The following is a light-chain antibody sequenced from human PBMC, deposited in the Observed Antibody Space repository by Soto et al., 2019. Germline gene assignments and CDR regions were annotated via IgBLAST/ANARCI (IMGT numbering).Light chain of an antibody. J-gene: IGKJ1*01. Sequence: EIVMTQSPATLSLSQGGRASVSCRSSQSVSSSYLAWYQQKPGQAPRLLIYGASSRATGIPDRFSGSGSGTDFTLTISRLEPEDFAVYYCQQYGSSPRTFGQGTKVDIK. V-gene: IGKV3-20*01. CDR1: QSVSSSY. CDR3: QQYGSSPRT. CDR2: GAS.